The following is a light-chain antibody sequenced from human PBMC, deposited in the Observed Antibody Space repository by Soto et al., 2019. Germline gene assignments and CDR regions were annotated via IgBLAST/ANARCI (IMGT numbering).Light chain of an antibody. J-gene: IGLJ1*01. Sequence: QSALTQPASVSGSPGQSITISCTGTSSDVGGYNYVSWYQQHPGKAPKLMIYDVSNRPSGVSNRSSGSKSGNTASLTISGLQAEDEADYYCSSYTSSTPYVFGTGTKLTVL. CDR3: SSYTSSTPYV. CDR2: DVS. CDR1: SSDVGGYNY. V-gene: IGLV2-14*01.